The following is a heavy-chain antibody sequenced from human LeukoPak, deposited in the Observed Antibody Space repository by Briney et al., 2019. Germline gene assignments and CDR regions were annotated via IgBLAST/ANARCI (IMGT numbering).Heavy chain of an antibody. CDR3: ARRGGSGRAFDY. Sequence: SETLSLTCSVSGASISGGTYYWGWIRQPPGKGLEWIGSIYYTGSTYDNPSLESRVTISVDTSKNQFSLKLSSVTAADTAVYYCARRGGSGRAFDYWGQGALVTVSS. CDR2: IYYTGST. D-gene: IGHD1-26*01. J-gene: IGHJ4*02. V-gene: IGHV4-39*01. CDR1: GASISGGTYY.